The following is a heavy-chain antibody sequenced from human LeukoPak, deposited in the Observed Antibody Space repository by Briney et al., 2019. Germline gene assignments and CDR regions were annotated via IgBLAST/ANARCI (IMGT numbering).Heavy chain of an antibody. V-gene: IGHV4-38-2*02. Sequence: PSETLSLTCTVSGYSISSGYYWGWIRQPPGKGLEWIGSIYHSGSTYYNPSLKSRVTISVDTPKNQFSLKLSSVTAADTAVYYCASLGGYGSGRGENFDYWGQGTLVTVSS. CDR3: ASLGGYGSGRGENFDY. CDR1: GYSISSGYY. D-gene: IGHD3-10*01. J-gene: IGHJ4*02. CDR2: IYHSGST.